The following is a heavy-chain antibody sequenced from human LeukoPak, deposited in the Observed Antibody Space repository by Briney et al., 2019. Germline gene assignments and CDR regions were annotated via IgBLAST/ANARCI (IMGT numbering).Heavy chain of an antibody. J-gene: IGHJ4*02. V-gene: IGHV3-21*01. D-gene: IGHD3-16*01. CDR1: GFTFSSYS. Sequence: PGGSLRLSCAASGFTFSSYSMNWVRQAPGKGLEWVSSISSSSSYIYYADSVKGRFTISRDNAKNSLYLQMNSLRAEDTAVYYCARTRPFRGSYSNFDYWGQGTLVTVSS. CDR3: ARTRPFRGSYSNFDY. CDR2: ISSSSSYI.